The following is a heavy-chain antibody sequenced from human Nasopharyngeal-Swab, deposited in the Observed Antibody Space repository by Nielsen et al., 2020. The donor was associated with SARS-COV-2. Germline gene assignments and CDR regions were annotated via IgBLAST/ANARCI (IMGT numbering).Heavy chain of an antibody. V-gene: IGHV4-59*01. CDR3: ARAGDAYDFWSGYPDYYGMDV. CDR2: IYYSGST. CDR1: GGSISSYY. Sequence: SETLSLTCTVSGGSISSYYWSWIRQPPGKVLEWIGYIYYSGSTTYNPYLKSRVTISVDTSKNKFYLKLSSVTAADTAVYYCARAGDAYDFWSGYPDYYGMDVWGQGTTATVSS. J-gene: IGHJ6*02. D-gene: IGHD3-3*01.